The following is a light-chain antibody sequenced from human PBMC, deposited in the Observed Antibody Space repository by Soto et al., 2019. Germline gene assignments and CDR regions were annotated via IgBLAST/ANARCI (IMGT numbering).Light chain of an antibody. Sequence: QSALTQPPSASGSPGQSVTISCTGTSSDVGAYDYVCWYQQHPGKAPKLMIYEVNKRPSGVPDRFSGYKSGNTASLTVSGLQAGDEADYYCSSFAANDKVVFGGGTQLTVL. CDR2: EVN. V-gene: IGLV2-8*01. J-gene: IGLJ7*01. CDR1: SSDVGAYDY. CDR3: SSFAANDKVV.